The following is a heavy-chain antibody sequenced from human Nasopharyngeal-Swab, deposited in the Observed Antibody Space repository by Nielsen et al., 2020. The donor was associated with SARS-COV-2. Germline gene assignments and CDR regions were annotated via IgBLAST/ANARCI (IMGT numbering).Heavy chain of an antibody. CDR2: IYYSGST. CDR1: GGSISSSSYY. Sequence: SETLSLTCTVSGGSISSSSYYWGWIRQPPGKGLEWIGSIYYSGSTYYNPSLKSRVTISVDTSKNQFSLKLSSVTAADTAVYYCARHVLTPNRLFGVVIYFDYWGQGTLVTVSS. CDR3: ARHVLTPNRLFGVVIYFDY. J-gene: IGHJ4*02. D-gene: IGHD3-3*01. V-gene: IGHV4-39*01.